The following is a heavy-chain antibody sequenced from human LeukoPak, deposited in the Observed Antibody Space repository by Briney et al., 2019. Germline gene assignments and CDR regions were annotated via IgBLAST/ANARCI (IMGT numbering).Heavy chain of an antibody. V-gene: IGHV3-7*01. CDR2: ITPDGSGV. D-gene: IGHD1-7*01. Sequence: PGGSLRLACAASGFTFSNHWMSWVRQAPGKGLEWVASITPDGSGVHYMDSVKGRFTVSRDNAENSLYLQMNSLGAEDAAIYYCARLMGTVTTYDYWGQGTLVTVSS. CDR3: ARLMGTVTTYDY. CDR1: GFTFSNHW. J-gene: IGHJ4*02.